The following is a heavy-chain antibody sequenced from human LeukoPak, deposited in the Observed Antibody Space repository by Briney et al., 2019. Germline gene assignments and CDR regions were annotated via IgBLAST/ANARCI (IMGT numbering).Heavy chain of an antibody. D-gene: IGHD6-19*01. J-gene: IGHJ4*02. CDR2: INHSGST. CDR3: ARGRSKWLVREARPFDY. Sequence: SETLSLTCAVYGGSFSSYYWSWIRQPPGKGLEWIGEINHSGSTNYNPSLKSRVTISVDTSKNQFSLKLSSVTAADTAGYYCARGRSKWLVREARPFDYWGQGTLVTVSS. V-gene: IGHV4-34*01. CDR1: GGSFSSYY.